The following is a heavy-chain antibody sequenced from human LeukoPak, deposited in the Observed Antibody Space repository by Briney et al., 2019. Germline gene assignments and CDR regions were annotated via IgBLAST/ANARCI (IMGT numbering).Heavy chain of an antibody. CDR2: MNPNSGNT. D-gene: IGHD2-21*01. CDR3: AIDYGGEKFDY. CDR1: GYTFTSYD. V-gene: IGHV1-8*01. Sequence: ASVKVSCKASGYTFTSYDINWVRRATGQGLEWMGWMNPNSGNTGYAQKLQGRVTMTRNTSISTAYMELSSLRSEDTAVYYCAIDYGGEKFDYWGQGTLVTVSS. J-gene: IGHJ4*02.